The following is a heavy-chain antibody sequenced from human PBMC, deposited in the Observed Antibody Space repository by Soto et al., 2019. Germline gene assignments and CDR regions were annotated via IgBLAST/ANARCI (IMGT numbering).Heavy chain of an antibody. J-gene: IGHJ4*02. Sequence: EVQLVESGGGFVQPVGSLRLSCAASGFTFSNYWMSWVRQAPGKGLEWVANIKVDGSEKYYVDSVKGRFTISRDNAKNSLYLQMNSLRAEDTAVYYCAGVAVRGQGTLVTVSS. CDR2: IKVDGSEK. D-gene: IGHD6-19*01. CDR1: GFTFSNYW. V-gene: IGHV3-7*05. CDR3: AGVAV.